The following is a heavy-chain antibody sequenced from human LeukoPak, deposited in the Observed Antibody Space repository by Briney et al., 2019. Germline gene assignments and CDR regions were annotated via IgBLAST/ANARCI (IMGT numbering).Heavy chain of an antibody. J-gene: IGHJ4*02. CDR1: GFTFSSYS. CDR2: ISSSSSTI. CDR3: ARGVRYLDY. D-gene: IGHD3-10*01. Sequence: GGSLGLSCAASGFTFSSYSMNWVRQAPGKGLEWVSYISSSSSTIYYADSVKGRFAISRDNAKKSLYLQMNCLRDEDTAVYYCARGVRYLDYWGQGTLVTVSS. V-gene: IGHV3-48*02.